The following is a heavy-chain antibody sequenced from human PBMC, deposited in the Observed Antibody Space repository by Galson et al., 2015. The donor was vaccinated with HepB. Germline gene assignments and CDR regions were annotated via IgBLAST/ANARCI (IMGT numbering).Heavy chain of an antibody. CDR2: ITFDATNK. V-gene: IGHV3-33*08. J-gene: IGHJ6*02. CDR3: ARYNGDCSGLDV. Sequence: SLRLSCAASGFTFSAYGMNWVRQAPGKGLEWLALITFDATNKNYADSVRGLFTISRDNSKNTLYLQMSSLRADDTAISHCARYNGDCSGLDVWGQGTTVTVS. D-gene: IGHD2-21*02. CDR1: GFTFSAYG.